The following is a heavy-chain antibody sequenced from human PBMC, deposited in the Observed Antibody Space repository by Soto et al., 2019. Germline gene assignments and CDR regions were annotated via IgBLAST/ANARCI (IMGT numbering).Heavy chain of an antibody. CDR2: IYYSGST. CDR3: ARSGYSYGPNPLLY. V-gene: IGHV4-31*03. D-gene: IGHD5-18*01. CDR1: GGSISSGGYY. Sequence: SETLSLTCTVSGGSISSGGYYWSWIRQHPGKGLEWIGYIYYSGSTYYNPSLKSRVTISVDTSKNQFSLNLSSVTAADTAVYFCARSGYSYGPNPLLYWGQGTLVTVSS. J-gene: IGHJ4*02.